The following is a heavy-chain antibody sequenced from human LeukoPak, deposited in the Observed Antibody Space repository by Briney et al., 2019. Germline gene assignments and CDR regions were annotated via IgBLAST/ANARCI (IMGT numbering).Heavy chain of an antibody. J-gene: IGHJ4*02. Sequence: GGSLRLSCAASGFTFSDYTMNWVRQAPGKGLEWVSSISGGSRSIYYVESVKGRFTISRDNAKNSLYLQVNSLRAEDTAIYYCARDYFYCGGDCFVDYWGQGTLVTVSS. V-gene: IGHV3-21*04. CDR2: ISGGSRSI. CDR3: ARDYFYCGGDCFVDY. D-gene: IGHD2-21*02. CDR1: GFTFSDYT.